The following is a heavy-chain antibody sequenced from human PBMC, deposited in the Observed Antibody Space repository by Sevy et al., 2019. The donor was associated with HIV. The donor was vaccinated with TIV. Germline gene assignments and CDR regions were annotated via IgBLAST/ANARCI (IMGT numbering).Heavy chain of an antibody. V-gene: IGHV1-2*02. CDR1: GYTFTDYY. Sequence: ASVKVSCKASGYTFTDYYIHWVRQAPGQGIEWMGWINPKSGDTNYAQKFHGRVTMTRDTSISTAYMELSRLRSDDTAVYYCARVVEPAGIDPYYYGVDVSGPGASVTVSS. J-gene: IGHJ6*02. CDR3: ARVVEPAGIDPYYYGVDV. D-gene: IGHD2-2*02. CDR2: INPKSGDT.